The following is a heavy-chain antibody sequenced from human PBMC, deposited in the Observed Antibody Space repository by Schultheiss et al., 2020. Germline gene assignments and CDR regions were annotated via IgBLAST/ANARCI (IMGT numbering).Heavy chain of an antibody. Sequence: SGPTLVKPTETLTLTCTVSGFSLSNARMGVSCIRQPPGKGLEWIGEMNHSGSTNYNPSLKSRVTISVDTSKNQFSLKLSSVTAADTAVYYCARGRAVRFDYWGQGTLVTVSS. D-gene: IGHD6-19*01. V-gene: IGHV4-39*01. CDR2: MNHSGST. CDR3: ARGRAVRFDY. J-gene: IGHJ4*02. CDR1: GFSLSNARMG.